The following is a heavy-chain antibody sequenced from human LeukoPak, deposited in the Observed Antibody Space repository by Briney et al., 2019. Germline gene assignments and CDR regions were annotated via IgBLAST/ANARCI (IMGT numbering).Heavy chain of an antibody. CDR1: GYSISSGYY. V-gene: IGHV4-38-2*02. Sequence: SETLSLTCSVSGYSISSGYYWGWIRQPPGRGLEWIGSIYYTGGTLYNPSLKSRVTMSVDTSKNQFSLKVTSVTAADTAVYYCARDGDYDFLHDAFDIWGHGTMVTVSS. D-gene: IGHD4-17*01. J-gene: IGHJ3*02. CDR2: IYYTGGT. CDR3: ARDGDYDFLHDAFDI.